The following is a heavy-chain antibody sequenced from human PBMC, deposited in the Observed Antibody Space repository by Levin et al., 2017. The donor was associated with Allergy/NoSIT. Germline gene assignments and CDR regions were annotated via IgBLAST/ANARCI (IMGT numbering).Heavy chain of an antibody. Sequence: GGSLRLSCAASGFTFSSYSMNWVRQAPGKGLEWVSYISSSSSTIYYADSVKGRFTISRDNAKNSLYLQMNSLRAEDTAVYYCARGPNTYYDFWSGYSYDYGMDVWGQGTTVTVSS. J-gene: IGHJ6*02. D-gene: IGHD3-3*01. CDR1: GFTFSSYS. CDR3: ARGPNTYYDFWSGYSYDYGMDV. CDR2: ISSSSSTI. V-gene: IGHV3-48*04.